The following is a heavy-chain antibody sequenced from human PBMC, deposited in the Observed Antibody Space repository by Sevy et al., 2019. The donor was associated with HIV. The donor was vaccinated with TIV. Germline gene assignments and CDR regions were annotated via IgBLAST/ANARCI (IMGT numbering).Heavy chain of an antibody. CDR1: GYTFTSYV. D-gene: IGHD2-2*01. CDR2: INTNTGNP. Sequence: ASVKVSCKASGYTFTSYVMNWVRQAPGQGLEWMGWINTNTGNPTYAQGFTGRFVFSLDTSVSTAYLQISSLKAEDTAVYYCARGECISSSCYYYYGMDVWGQGATVTVSS. V-gene: IGHV7-4-1*02. CDR3: ARGECISSSCYYYYGMDV. J-gene: IGHJ6*02.